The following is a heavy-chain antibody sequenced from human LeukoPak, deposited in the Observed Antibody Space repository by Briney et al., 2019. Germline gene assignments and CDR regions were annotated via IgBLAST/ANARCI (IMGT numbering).Heavy chain of an antibody. D-gene: IGHD2-15*01. CDR2: ISAYNGNK. Sequence: ASVKVSCKASGYTLTSYGISWVGQAPGQGKEWGGWISAYNGNKNNVQKLQGRVTMTTDTSTSTAYMELRSLRSHDTAVYYCARVVPPAGNSCSGGSCYGGYYYMDVWGKGTMVTVSS. CDR3: ARVVPPAGNSCSGGSCYGGYYYMDV. CDR1: GYTLTSYG. V-gene: IGHV1-18*01. J-gene: IGHJ6*03.